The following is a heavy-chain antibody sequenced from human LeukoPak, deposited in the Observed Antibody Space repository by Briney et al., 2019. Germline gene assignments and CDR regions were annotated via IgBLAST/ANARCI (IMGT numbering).Heavy chain of an antibody. D-gene: IGHD6-13*01. CDR2: IRYDGSNK. J-gene: IGHJ4*02. CDR3: ANDLSYGSSSWYYFDY. CDR1: GFTFSSYG. Sequence: GGSLRLSCAASGFTFSSYGMHWVRQAPGKGLEWVAFIRYDGSNKYYADSVKGRFTISRDDSKNTLYLQMNSLRAEDTAVYYCANDLSYGSSSWYYFDYWGQGTLVTVSS. V-gene: IGHV3-30*02.